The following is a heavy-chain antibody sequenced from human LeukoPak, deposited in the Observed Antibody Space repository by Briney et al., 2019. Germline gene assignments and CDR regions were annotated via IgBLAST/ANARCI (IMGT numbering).Heavy chain of an antibody. Sequence: ASVKVSCKASGYTFTSYGISWVRQAPGQGLEWIGWISAYNGNTNYAQKLQGRVTMTTDTSTSTAYMELRSLRSDNTAVYYCARVPRIAAAGRAHFDYWGQGTLVTVSS. V-gene: IGHV1-18*01. CDR2: ISAYNGNT. CDR1: GYTFTSYG. J-gene: IGHJ4*02. D-gene: IGHD6-13*01. CDR3: ARVPRIAAAGRAHFDY.